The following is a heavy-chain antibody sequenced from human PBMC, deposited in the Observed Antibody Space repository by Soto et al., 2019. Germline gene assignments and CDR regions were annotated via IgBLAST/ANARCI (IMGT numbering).Heavy chain of an antibody. D-gene: IGHD5-12*01. CDR3: ARSTRSDYEYFDY. CDR1: GGSISSSIYY. CDR2: IYYSGSN. Sequence: QLQLQESGPGLVKPSETLSLTCTVSGGSISSSIYYWGWIRQPPGKGLEWIGSIYYSGSNYHNPSLRSRVTLFVDTSKNQFARKLTSVTAADTAVYYCARSTRSDYEYFDYWGQGTLVTVSS. V-gene: IGHV4-39*01. J-gene: IGHJ4*02.